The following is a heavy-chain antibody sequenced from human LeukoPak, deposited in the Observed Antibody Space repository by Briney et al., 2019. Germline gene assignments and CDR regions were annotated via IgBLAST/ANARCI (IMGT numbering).Heavy chain of an antibody. J-gene: IGHJ4*02. V-gene: IGHV3-30*02. D-gene: IGHD5-24*01. CDR2: IRYDGSNK. CDR3: ASSRSGWLQYNY. Sequence: PGGSLRLSCAASGLTFSSFGMHYGMHWVRQAPGKGLEWVAFIRYDGSNKYYADSVKGRFTISRDNSKNMLYLQMNSLRAEDTAVYYCASSRSGWLQYNYWGQGTLVTVSS. CDR1: GLTFSSFGMHYG.